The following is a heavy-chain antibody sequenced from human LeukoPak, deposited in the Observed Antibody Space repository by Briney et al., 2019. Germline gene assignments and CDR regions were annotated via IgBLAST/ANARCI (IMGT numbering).Heavy chain of an antibody. V-gene: IGHV1-2*02. Sequence: ASVKVFCKASGYTFTGYYMHWVRQAPGQGLEWMGWINPNSGGTNYAQKFQGRVTMTRDTSISTAYMELSRLRSDDTAVYYCARVEVAYYDFWSGYSSYNWFDPWGQGTLVTVSS. J-gene: IGHJ5*02. CDR2: INPNSGGT. CDR1: GYTFTGYY. D-gene: IGHD3-3*01. CDR3: ARVEVAYYDFWSGYSSYNWFDP.